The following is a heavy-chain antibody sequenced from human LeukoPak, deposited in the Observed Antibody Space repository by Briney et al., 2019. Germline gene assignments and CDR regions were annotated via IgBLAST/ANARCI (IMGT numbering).Heavy chain of an antibody. D-gene: IGHD6-6*01. V-gene: IGHV3-23*01. CDR3: AKDNHRIRIAVRFFDY. CDR1: GFTFSSYA. CDR2: ISGSGGST. Sequence: GGSLRLPCAASGFTFSSYAMSWVRQAPGKGLEWVSAISGSGGSTYYADSVKGRFTISRDNSKNTLYLQMNSLRAEDTAVYYCAKDNHRIRIAVRFFDYWGQGTLVTVSS. J-gene: IGHJ4*02.